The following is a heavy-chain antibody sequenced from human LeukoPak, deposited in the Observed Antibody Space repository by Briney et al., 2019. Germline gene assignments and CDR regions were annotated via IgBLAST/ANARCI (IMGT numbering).Heavy chain of an antibody. D-gene: IGHD3-22*01. CDR2: ISYDGSNK. Sequence: GRSVRLSCAASVFTFSSYAMHWVRQAPGKGLEWVAVISYDGSNKYYADSVKGRFTISRDNSKSTLYLQMNSLRAEDTAVYYCARGYYDSSGPSYWGQGTLVTVSS. CDR1: VFTFSSYA. V-gene: IGHV3-30-3*02. J-gene: IGHJ4*02. CDR3: ARGYYDSSGPSY.